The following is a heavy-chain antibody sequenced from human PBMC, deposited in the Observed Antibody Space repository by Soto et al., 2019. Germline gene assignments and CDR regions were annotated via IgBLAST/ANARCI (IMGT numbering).Heavy chain of an antibody. V-gene: IGHV3-23*01. Sequence: GGXLRLSCAASGFTFSSYAMSWVRQAPGKGLEWVSAISGSGGSTYYADSVKGRFTISRDNSKNTLYLQMNSLRAEDTAVYYCAKDHRGGLVYCTNGVCYTDWFDPWGQGTLVTVAS. CDR1: GFTFSSYA. J-gene: IGHJ5*02. CDR3: AKDHRGGLVYCTNGVCYTDWFDP. CDR2: ISGSGGST. D-gene: IGHD2-8*01.